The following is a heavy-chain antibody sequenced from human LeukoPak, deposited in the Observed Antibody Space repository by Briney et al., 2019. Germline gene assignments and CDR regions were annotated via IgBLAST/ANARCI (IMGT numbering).Heavy chain of an antibody. CDR3: ARDLYPATVTTGEYAFDI. D-gene: IGHD4-17*01. CDR2: IIPIFGTA. J-gene: IGHJ3*02. Sequence: SVKVSCKASGGTFSSYAISWVRQAPGQGLEWVGGIIPIFGTANYAQKFQGRVTITADKSTSTAYMELSSLRSEDTAVYYCARDLYPATVTTGEYAFDIWGQGTMVTVSS. V-gene: IGHV1-69*06. CDR1: GGTFSSYA.